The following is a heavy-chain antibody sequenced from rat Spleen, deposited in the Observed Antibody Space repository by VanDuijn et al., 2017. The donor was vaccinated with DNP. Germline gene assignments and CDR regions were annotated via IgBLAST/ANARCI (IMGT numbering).Heavy chain of an antibody. V-gene: IGHV5-31*01. Sequence: PGKGLEWVASITSTGGSTYYPDSVKGRFTISRDNAKNTLYLQMNSLRSEDTATYYCARDQGTTVVGYYFDYWGQGVMVTVSS. CDR2: ITSTGGST. D-gene: IGHD1-1*01. CDR3: ARDQGTTVVGYYFDY. J-gene: IGHJ2*01.